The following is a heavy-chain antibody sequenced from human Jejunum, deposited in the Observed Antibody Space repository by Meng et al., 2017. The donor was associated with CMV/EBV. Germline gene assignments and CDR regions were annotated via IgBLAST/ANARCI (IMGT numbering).Heavy chain of an antibody. J-gene: IGHJ4*02. D-gene: IGHD2-2*01. Sequence: AVSGVRQAPGQGLEWMGGFTPTCRKTNNAQKFQGRGTITTDESTNTAFMELSSLTSEDTAVYYCARDRKDCTSTSCSLRGGFDYWGQGTLVTVSS. V-gene: IGHV1-69*05. CDR1: A. CDR3: ARDRKDCTSTSCSLRGGFDY. CDR2: FTPTCRKT.